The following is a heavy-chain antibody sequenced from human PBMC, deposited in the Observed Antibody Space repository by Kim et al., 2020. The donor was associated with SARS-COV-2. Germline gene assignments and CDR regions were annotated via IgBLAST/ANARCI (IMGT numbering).Heavy chain of an antibody. CDR1: GFTFSSYA. Sequence: GGSLRLSCAASGFTFSSYAMSWVRQAPGKGLEWVSVIYSGGSSTYYADSVKGRFTISRDNSKNTLYLQMNSLRAEDTAVYYCATLWGIVVVPAAKGGGM. CDR3: ATLWGIVVVPAAKGGGM. D-gene: IGHD2-2*01. J-gene: IGHJ6*01. V-gene: IGHV3-23*03. CDR2: IYSGGSST.